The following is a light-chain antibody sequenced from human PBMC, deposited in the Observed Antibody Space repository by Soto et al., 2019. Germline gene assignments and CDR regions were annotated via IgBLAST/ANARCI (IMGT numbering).Light chain of an antibody. V-gene: IGKV1-8*01. CDR2: AAS. Sequence: AIRMTQSPSSFSASTGDRVTITCRASQGISSYLAWYQQKPGKAPKLLIYAASTLQSGVPSRFSGSGSGTGFTLTISCLQSEDFATYYCQQYYSYPVYTFGQGTKLEIK. CDR1: QGISSY. J-gene: IGKJ2*01. CDR3: QQYYSYPVYT.